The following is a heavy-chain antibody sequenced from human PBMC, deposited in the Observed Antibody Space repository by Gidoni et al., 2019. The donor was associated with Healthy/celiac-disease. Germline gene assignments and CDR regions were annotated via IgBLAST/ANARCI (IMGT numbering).Heavy chain of an antibody. CDR1: GYSISSGYY. CDR2: IYHSGST. CDR3: ASRSSSWYFDY. J-gene: IGHJ4*02. D-gene: IGHD6-13*01. Sequence: QVQLQESGPGLVKPSATLSLTCAVSGYSISSGYYWGWIRQPPGKGLEWIGSIYHSGSTYYNPSLKSRVTISVDTSKNQFSLKLSSVTAADTAVYYCASRSSSWYFDYWGQGTLVTVSS. V-gene: IGHV4-38-2*01.